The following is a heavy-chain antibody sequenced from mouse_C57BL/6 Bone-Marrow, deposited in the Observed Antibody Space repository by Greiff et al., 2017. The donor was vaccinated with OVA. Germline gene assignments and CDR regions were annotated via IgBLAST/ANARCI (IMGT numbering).Heavy chain of an antibody. V-gene: IGHV5-6*01. CDR3: ARHYYYDGCAY. D-gene: IGHD2-4*01. CDR1: GFTFSSYG. J-gene: IGHJ3*01. Sequence: EVKVVESGGDLVKPGGSLKLSCAASGFTFSSYGMSWVRQTPDKRLEWVATISSGGSYTSSPDSVTGRFTFSSANAKNTLYLQMSSLKSEDTVMYYGARHYYYDGCAYWGQGTLVTVSA. CDR2: ISSGGSYT.